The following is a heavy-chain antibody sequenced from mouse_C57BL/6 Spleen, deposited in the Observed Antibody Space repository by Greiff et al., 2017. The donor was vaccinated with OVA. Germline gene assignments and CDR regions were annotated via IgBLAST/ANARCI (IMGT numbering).Heavy chain of an antibody. CDR3: ARQDGYDGLRDYFDY. J-gene: IGHJ2*01. D-gene: IGHD2-2*01. CDR1: GFTFSSYG. V-gene: IGHV5-6*01. Sequence: EVQGVESGGDLVKPGGSLKLSCAASGFTFSSYGMSWVRQTPDKRLEWVATISSGGSYTYYPDSVKGRFTISRDNAKNTLYLQMSSLKSEDTAMYYCARQDGYDGLRDYFDYWGQGTTLTVSS. CDR2: ISSGGSYT.